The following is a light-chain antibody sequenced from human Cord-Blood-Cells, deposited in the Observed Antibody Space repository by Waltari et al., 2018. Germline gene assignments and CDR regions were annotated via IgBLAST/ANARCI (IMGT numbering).Light chain of an antibody. CDR3: QQYGSSPFT. V-gene: IGKV3-20*01. Sequence: EIVLTQSPDTLSLSPGERATLSCRASQSVSSSYLAWYQQKPGQASRLLIYGASSRATGIPDRFSGSGSGTDFTLTISRLEPEDFAVYYCQQYGSSPFTFGPGTKVDIK. J-gene: IGKJ3*01. CDR2: GAS. CDR1: QSVSSSY.